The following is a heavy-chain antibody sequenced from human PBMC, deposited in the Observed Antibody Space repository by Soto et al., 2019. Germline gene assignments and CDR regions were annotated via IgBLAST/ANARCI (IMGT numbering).Heavy chain of an antibody. CDR1: GFTFSDYY. CDR2: SSNSGTFS. CDR3: ARSGDNYNRLDY. V-gene: IGHV3-11*06. Sequence: GGSLRLSCEGSGFTFSDYYISWIRQAPGKGLEWISYSSNSGTFSRYADSVKGRFSISRDNTKNLLYLQMDSLRAEDTAVYYCARSGDNYNRLDYWGQGTPVTVSS. D-gene: IGHD1-1*01. J-gene: IGHJ4*02.